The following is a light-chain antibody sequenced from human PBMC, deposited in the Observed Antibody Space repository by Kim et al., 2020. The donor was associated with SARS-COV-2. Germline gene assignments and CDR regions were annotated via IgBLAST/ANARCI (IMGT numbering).Light chain of an antibody. Sequence: PGESATLSCRASHHVCISLAWYQQTPGLAPRLLIYDAAMRAARIPDRFSGSGSGTDFTLTIGSLAPEDFAIYYCQQRGSWPPALTFGGGTKLDIK. CDR1: HHVCIS. V-gene: IGKV3-11*01. CDR2: DAA. CDR3: QQRGSWPPALT. J-gene: IGKJ4*01.